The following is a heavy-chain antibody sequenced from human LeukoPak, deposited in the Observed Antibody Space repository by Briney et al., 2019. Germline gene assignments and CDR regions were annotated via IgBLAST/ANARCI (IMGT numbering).Heavy chain of an antibody. V-gene: IGHV3-23*01. CDR3: TGYNCSSTRCYTGGFDY. J-gene: IGHJ4*02. CDR2: ISGSGGST. CDR1: GFTFSSYA. D-gene: IGHD2-2*02. Sequence: GGSLRLSCAASGFTFSSYAMSWVRQAPGKGLEWVSAISGSGGSTYYADSVKGRFTISRDNSKNTLYLQMNSLRAEDTAVFYCTGYNCSSTRCYTGGFDYWGQGTLVTVSS.